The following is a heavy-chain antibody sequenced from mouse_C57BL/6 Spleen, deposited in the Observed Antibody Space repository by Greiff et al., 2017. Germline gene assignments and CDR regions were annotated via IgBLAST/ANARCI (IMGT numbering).Heavy chain of an antibody. D-gene: IGHD2-4*01. CDR2: IYPGSGNT. V-gene: IGHV1-76*01. CDR1: GYTFTDYY. J-gene: IGHJ2*01. Sequence: QVQLQQSGAELVRPRASVKLSCKASGYTFTDYYINWVKQRPGQGLEWIARIYPGSGNTYYNEKFKGKATLTAEKSSSTAYMQLSSLTSEDSAVYFCARDDYGGYYFDYWGQGTTLTVSS. CDR3: ARDDYGGYYFDY.